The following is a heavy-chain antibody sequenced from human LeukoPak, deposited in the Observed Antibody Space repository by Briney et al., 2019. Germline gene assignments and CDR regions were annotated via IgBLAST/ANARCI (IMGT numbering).Heavy chain of an antibody. Sequence: GGSLRLSCAASGFTFSGYSMNWVRQAPGKGLEWLSYINSISSTIYYADSVKGRFTISRDNAKNSLYLQMNSLRAEDTAVYYCARSPLGLGFDYWGQGTLVTVSS. CDR2: INSISSTI. CDR3: ARSPLGLGFDY. CDR1: GFTFSGYS. J-gene: IGHJ4*02. V-gene: IGHV3-48*01. D-gene: IGHD3-16*01.